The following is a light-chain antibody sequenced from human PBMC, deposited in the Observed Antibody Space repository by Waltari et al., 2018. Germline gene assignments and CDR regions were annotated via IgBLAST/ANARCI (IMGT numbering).Light chain of an antibody. V-gene: IGKV3-15*01. CDR3: QQYNNWPWT. Sequence: EIVMTQSPATLSVSPGERATLSCRASQSVSSNLAWYQQKPGQAPRLLIYVASTMATGIPARFSGSGSGTEFTLTISSLQSEDFAVYYCQQYNNWPWTFGQGTKVEIK. CDR1: QSVSSN. CDR2: VAS. J-gene: IGKJ1*01.